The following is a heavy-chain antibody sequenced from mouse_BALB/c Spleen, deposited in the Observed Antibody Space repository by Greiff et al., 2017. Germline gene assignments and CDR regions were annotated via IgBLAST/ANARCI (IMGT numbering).Heavy chain of an antibody. CDR2: INPSTGYT. Sequence: VQLQQSGAELAKPGASVKMSCKASGYTFTSYWMHWVKQRPGQGLEWIGYINPSTGYTEYNQKFKDKATLTADKSSSTAYMQLSSLTSEDSAVYYCNGGTTVVADYYAMDYWGQGTSVTVSS. CDR3: NGGTTVVADYYAMDY. J-gene: IGHJ4*01. V-gene: IGHV1-7*01. D-gene: IGHD1-1*01. CDR1: GYTFTSYW.